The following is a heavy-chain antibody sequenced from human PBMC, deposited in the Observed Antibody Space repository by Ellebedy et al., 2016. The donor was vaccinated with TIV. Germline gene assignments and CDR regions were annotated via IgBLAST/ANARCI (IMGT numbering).Heavy chain of an antibody. D-gene: IGHD4-17*01. V-gene: IGHV3-66*04. CDR1: GFTVSRDY. J-gene: IGHJ4*02. Sequence: PGGSLRLSCAASGFTVSRDYMSWVRQPPGNGLECVSVIYSGDNTYYADSVKGRFIIYRDNSKNTVYLQMNSLTAEDTAMYYCATPLNFGDYVYWGQGILVTVSS. CDR2: IYSGDNT. CDR3: ATPLNFGDYVY.